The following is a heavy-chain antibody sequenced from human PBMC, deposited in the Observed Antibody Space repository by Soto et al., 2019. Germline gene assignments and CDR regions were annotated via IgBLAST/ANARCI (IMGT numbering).Heavy chain of an antibody. CDR1: GYPFTSYG. CDR2: ISAYNGNT. J-gene: IGHJ4*02. CDR3: ARHSLRFLEWLFLPYYFDY. V-gene: IGHV1-18*04. Sequence: WXSVKVSCRASGYPFTSYGIIWVRQAPGQGLEWMGWISAYNGNTNYAQKLQGRVTMTTDTSTSTAYMELRSLRSDDTAVYYCARHSLRFLEWLFLPYYFDYWGQGTLVTVSS. D-gene: IGHD3-3*01.